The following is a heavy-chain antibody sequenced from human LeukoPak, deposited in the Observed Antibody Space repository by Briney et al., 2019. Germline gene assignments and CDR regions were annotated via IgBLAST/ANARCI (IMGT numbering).Heavy chain of an antibody. J-gene: IGHJ4*02. Sequence: GASVKVSCKTSGYTFTSYGISWVRQAPGQRLEWMGWISTYNGNTHYAQKLQGRVTMTTDTSTSTAYMELRSLRSDDTAVYYCARSSLAVAGSVFDYWGQGTLVTVSS. CDR2: ISTYNGNT. CDR1: GYTFTSYG. V-gene: IGHV1-18*01. CDR3: ARSSLAVAGSVFDY. D-gene: IGHD6-19*01.